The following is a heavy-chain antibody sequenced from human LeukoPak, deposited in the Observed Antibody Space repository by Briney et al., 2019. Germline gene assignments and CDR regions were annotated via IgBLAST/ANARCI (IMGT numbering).Heavy chain of an antibody. D-gene: IGHD6-13*01. CDR2: IYSGGST. V-gene: IGHV3-66*01. CDR1: GFIFSGYA. J-gene: IGHJ4*02. CDR3: ARDQGSSSPSTLTSFDC. Sequence: GGSLRLSCAASGFIFSGYAMTWVRQAPGKGLEWVSVIYSGGSTYYADSVKGRFTTSRDNSKNTLYLQMNSLRAEDTAVYYCARDQGSSSPSTLTSFDCWGQGTLVTVSS.